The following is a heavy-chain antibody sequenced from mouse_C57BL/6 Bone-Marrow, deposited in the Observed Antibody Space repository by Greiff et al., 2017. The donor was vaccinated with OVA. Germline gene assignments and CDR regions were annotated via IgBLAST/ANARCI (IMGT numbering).Heavy chain of an antibody. D-gene: IGHD2-4*01. CDR1: GYAFSSSW. J-gene: IGHJ1*03. CDR2: IYPGAGDT. CDR3: RLYDYHWYFDV. V-gene: IGHV1-82*01. Sequence: VMLVESGPELVKPGASVKISCKASGYAFSSSWMNWVKQRPGKGLEWIGRIYPGAGDTNYNGKFKGKATLTADKSSSTAYMQLSSLTSEDSAVYFFRLYDYHWYFDVWGTGTTVTVSS.